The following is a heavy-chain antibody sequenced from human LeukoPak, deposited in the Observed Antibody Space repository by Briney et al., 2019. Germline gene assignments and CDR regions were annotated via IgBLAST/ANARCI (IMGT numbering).Heavy chain of an antibody. D-gene: IGHD3-10*01. CDR1: GYTFTGYY. CDR3: ARVAYYYGSGSYYMNDY. J-gene: IGHJ4*02. V-gene: IGHV1-2*06. CDR2: INPNSGGT. Sequence: GASVKVSCKASGYTFTGYYMHWARQAPGQGLEWMGRINPNSGGTNYAQKFQGRVTMTRDTSISTAYMELSRLRSDDTAVYYCARVAYYYGSGSYYMNDYWGQGTLVTVSS.